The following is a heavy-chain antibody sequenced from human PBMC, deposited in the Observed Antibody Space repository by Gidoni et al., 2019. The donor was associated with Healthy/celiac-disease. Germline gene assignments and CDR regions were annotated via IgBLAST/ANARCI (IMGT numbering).Heavy chain of an antibody. CDR2: IKQDGSEK. CDR3: ARTRSSNYDFWSGYYTVDAFDI. D-gene: IGHD3-3*01. CDR1: GFTFSSYW. Sequence: EVQLVESGGGLVQPGGSLRLSCAASGFTFSSYWMSWVSQAPGKGLEWVANIKQDGSEKYYVDSVKGRFTISRDNAKNSLYLQMNSLRSEDTAVYYCARTRSSNYDFWSGYYTVDAFDIWGQGTMVTVSS. V-gene: IGHV3-7*01. J-gene: IGHJ3*02.